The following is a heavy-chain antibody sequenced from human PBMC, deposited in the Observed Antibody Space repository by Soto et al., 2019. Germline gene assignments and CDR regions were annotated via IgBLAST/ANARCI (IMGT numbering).Heavy chain of an antibody. V-gene: IGHV3-23*01. Sequence: GGSLRLSWAASGFTFSSDSMSWVRQAPGKGLEWVSAISGSGGSTYYADSVKGRFTISRDNSKNTLYLQMNSLRAEDTAVYYCAKRYYDYIWGSYREVTDDYWGQGTQVTVSS. CDR3: AKRYYDYIWGSYREVTDDY. CDR2: ISGSGGST. CDR1: GFTFSSDS. D-gene: IGHD3-16*01. J-gene: IGHJ4*02.